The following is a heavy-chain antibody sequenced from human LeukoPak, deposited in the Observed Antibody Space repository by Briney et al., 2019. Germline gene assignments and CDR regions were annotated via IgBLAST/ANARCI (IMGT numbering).Heavy chain of an antibody. V-gene: IGHV1-69*06. CDR2: IIPIFGTA. CDR3: ARTLITSGSYDY. CDR1: GGTFSSYA. J-gene: IGHJ4*02. Sequence: SVKVSCKASGGTFSSYAISWVRQAPGQGPEWMGRIIPIFGTANYAQKFQGRVTITADKSTSTAYMELSSLRSEDTAVYYCARTLITSGSYDYWGQGTLVTVSS. D-gene: IGHD1-14*01.